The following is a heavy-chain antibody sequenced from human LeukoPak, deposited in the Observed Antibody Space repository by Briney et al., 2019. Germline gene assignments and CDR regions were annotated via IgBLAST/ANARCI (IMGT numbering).Heavy chain of an antibody. CDR2: VYNSGST. CDR1: GGSISSYY. Sequence: SETLSLTCTVSGGSISSYYWSWIRQPPGKGLEWIGYVYNSGSTNYNPSLKSRVTISEDTSKNQFSLKLSSVTAADTAVYYCARGYCSGGSCQRDFDYWGQGTLVTVSS. CDR3: ARGYCSGGSCQRDFDY. J-gene: IGHJ4*02. V-gene: IGHV4-59*01. D-gene: IGHD2-15*01.